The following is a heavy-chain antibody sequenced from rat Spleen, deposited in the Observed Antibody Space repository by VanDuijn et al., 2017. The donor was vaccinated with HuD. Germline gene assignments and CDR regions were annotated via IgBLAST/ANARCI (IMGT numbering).Heavy chain of an antibody. D-gene: IGHD3-1*01. V-gene: IGHV2S12*01. J-gene: IGHJ2*01. CDR2: ISSGGSK. CDR1: GFSLTNYH. CDR3: ARHPWGGAPYY. Sequence: QVQLKESGPGLVQPSQTLSLTCTVSGFSLTNYHISWVRQPPGKGLEWIAAISSGGSKYYNSALKSRLSISRDTSKSQVFLKMTRLQPEDTGTYCCARHPWGGAPYYWGQGVMVPVSS.